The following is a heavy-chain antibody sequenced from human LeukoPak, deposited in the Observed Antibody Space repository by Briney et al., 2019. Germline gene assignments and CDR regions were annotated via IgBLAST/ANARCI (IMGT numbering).Heavy chain of an antibody. D-gene: IGHD3-10*01. CDR2: ISYDGGSK. CDR3: GRGGSGSYYYYFYYMGV. CDR1: GFTFSSHA. V-gene: IGHV3-30*01. J-gene: IGHJ6*03. Sequence: PGGSLRLSCAASGFTFSSHAIHWVRQAPGKGLEWVAIISYDGGSKYYADSVKGRFTISRDNSKNTLYLQMNSLRVEDTAVYYCGRGGSGSYYYYFYYMGVWGKGTTVTVSS.